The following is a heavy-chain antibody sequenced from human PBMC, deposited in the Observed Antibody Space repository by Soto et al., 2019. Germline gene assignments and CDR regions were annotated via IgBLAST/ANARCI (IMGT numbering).Heavy chain of an antibody. CDR2: VYYTGST. CDR1: GGSISGSY. D-gene: IGHD6-19*01. J-gene: IGHJ4*02. V-gene: IGHV4-59*01. CDR3: ARSVAVPGAHIDY. Sequence: ETLSLTCSVSGGSISGSYWSWIRQSPGKGLEWLGYVYYTGSTNYSPSLRSRVSISVDTSKNEFSLRLSSVTAADTAVYFCARSVAVPGAHIDYWGKGTQVTVSS.